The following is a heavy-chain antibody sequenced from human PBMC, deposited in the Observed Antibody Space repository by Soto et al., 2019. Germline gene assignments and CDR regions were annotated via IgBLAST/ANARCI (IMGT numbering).Heavy chain of an antibody. CDR2: ISAYNGNT. CDR1: GYTFTSYG. Sequence: ASVKVSCKASGYTFTSYGISWVRQAPGQGLEWMGWISAYNGNTNYAQKLQGRVTMTTDTSTSTAYMELRSLRSDDTAVYYCARAYVVAATSLSEFDPWGQGTLVTAPQ. CDR3: ARAYVVAATSLSEFDP. D-gene: IGHD2-15*01. J-gene: IGHJ5*02. V-gene: IGHV1-18*01.